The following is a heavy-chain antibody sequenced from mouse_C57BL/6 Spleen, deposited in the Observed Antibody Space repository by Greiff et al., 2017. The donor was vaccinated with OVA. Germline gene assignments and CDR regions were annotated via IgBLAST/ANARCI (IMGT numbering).Heavy chain of an antibody. J-gene: IGHJ3*01. CDR1: GYAFSSSW. Sequence: QVQLQQSGPELVKPGASVKISCKASGYAFSSSWMNWVKQRPGKGLEWIGRIYPGDGDTNYNGKFKGKATLTADKSSSTAYMQLSSLTSEDSAVYFCARYSNYDGGFAYWGQGTLVTVSA. V-gene: IGHV1-82*01. CDR3: ARYSNYDGGFAY. D-gene: IGHD2-5*01. CDR2: IYPGDGDT.